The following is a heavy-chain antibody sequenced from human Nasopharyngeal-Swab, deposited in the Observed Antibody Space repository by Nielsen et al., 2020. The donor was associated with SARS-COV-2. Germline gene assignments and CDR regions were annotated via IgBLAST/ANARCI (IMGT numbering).Heavy chain of an antibody. V-gene: IGHV4-39*02. J-gene: IGHJ6*02. CDR3: AREAATRRCSGFEPPRNYYYGMDV. CDR1: GGSISSSSYY. CDR2: IYYSGST. Sequence: SETLSPTCTVSGGSISSSSYYWGWIRQPAGKGLEWIGSIYYSGSTYYNPSLKSRATISVDTSKNQFSLKLSSVTAADTAVYCCAREAATRRCSGFEPPRNYYYGMDVWSQGTTVSVSS. D-gene: IGHD6-25*01.